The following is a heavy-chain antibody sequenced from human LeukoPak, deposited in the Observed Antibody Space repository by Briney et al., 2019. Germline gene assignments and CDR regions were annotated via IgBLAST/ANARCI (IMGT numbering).Heavy chain of an antibody. J-gene: IGHJ4*02. CDR1: GFIFSSYG. V-gene: IGHV3-30*18. CDR3: AKGGVSSAYHPVAY. Sequence: GGSLRLSCAASGFIFSSYGMHWVRQAPGKGLEWVAGISSDESEEFYVGSVKGRFITSRDSSKSMLYLQMNSLRIEDTAVYYCAKGGVSSAYHPVAYWGQGPLVTVPP. CDR2: ISSDESEE. D-gene: IGHD3-22*01.